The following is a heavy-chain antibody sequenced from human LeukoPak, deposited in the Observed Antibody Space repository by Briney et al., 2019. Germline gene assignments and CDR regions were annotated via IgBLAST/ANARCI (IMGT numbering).Heavy chain of an antibody. Sequence: SETLSLTCTVSGYSISSGYYWGWIRQPPGKGLEWIGSIYHSGSTYYSPSLKSRVTISVDTSKNQFSLKLSSVTAADTAVYYCAGRWDTIFGVVTALDYWGQGTLVTVSS. CDR1: GYSISSGYY. V-gene: IGHV4-38-2*02. CDR3: AGRWDTIFGVVTALDY. J-gene: IGHJ4*02. D-gene: IGHD3-3*01. CDR2: IYHSGST.